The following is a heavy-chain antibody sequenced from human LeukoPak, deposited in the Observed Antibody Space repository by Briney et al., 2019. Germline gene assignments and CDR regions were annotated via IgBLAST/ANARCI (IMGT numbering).Heavy chain of an antibody. CDR1: GGSISSYY. V-gene: IGHV4-59*08. CDR3: ARLAHTWDFRWFDP. CDR2: IYYSGST. D-gene: IGHD1-26*01. Sequence: PSETLSLTCSVSGGSISSYYWSWIRQPPGRGLEWIGYIYYSGSTNYNPSLKSRVTISVDTSKNQFSLKLSSVTAADTAVYYCARLAHTWDFRWFDPWGQGTLVTVSS. J-gene: IGHJ5*02.